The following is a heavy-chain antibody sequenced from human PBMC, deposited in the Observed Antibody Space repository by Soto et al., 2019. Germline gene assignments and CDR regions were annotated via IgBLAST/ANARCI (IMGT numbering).Heavy chain of an antibody. V-gene: IGHV4-31*03. CDR2: IYYSGST. D-gene: IGHD3-10*01. Sequence: SETLSLTCTVSGVSISSGGYYWTWIRQHPGKGLEWIGYIYYSGSTYYNPSLKSRVTISVDTSKNQFSLKLSSVTAADTAVYYCARDKYYYGSGKDGMDVWGQGTTVTVSS. CDR3: ARDKYYYGSGKDGMDV. J-gene: IGHJ6*02. CDR1: GVSISSGGYY.